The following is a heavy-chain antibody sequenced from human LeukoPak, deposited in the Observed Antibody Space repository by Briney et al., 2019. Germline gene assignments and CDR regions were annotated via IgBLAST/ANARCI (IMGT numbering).Heavy chain of an antibody. J-gene: IGHJ4*02. V-gene: IGHV3-30-3*02. CDR3: ARTLNYYASGSYPTPSLYY. Sequence: PGGSLRLSCAASGFTFSSYAMHWVRQAPGKGLEWVAVISYDGSNKYYADSVKGRFTISRDNSKNTLYLQMNSLRAEDTAVYYCARTLNYYASGSYPTPSLYYWGQGTLVTVSS. CDR2: ISYDGSNK. D-gene: IGHD3-10*01. CDR1: GFTFSSYA.